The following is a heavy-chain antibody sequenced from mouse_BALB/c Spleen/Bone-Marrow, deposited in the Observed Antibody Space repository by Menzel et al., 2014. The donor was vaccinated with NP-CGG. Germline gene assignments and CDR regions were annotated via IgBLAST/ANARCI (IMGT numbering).Heavy chain of an antibody. V-gene: IGHV2-6-4*01. J-gene: IGHJ3*01. CDR1: GFSLSRYS. CDR3: ARNLRDPFAY. CDR2: IWGGGST. Sequence: QVQLQQSGPGLVAPSQSLSITCTVSGFSLSRYSIHWIRQPPGNGLEWLGMIWGGGSTDYNSALKSRLSISKDNSKSQVFLKMNSLQADDTAIYYCARNLRDPFAYWGQGTLVTVSA.